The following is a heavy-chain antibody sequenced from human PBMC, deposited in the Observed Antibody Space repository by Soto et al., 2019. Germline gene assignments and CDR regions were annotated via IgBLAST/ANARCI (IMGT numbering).Heavy chain of an antibody. Sequence: PSETLSLTCTVSGDSISNVNYCWSWIRQPPDKGLEWIGHIYNGGSTYSNPSLRSRVTISVDTSKNQFSLKLSSVSAADTAVYYCARSHIVPRPLMYPYDYWGQGTLVTVSS. CDR1: GDSISNVNYC. CDR2: IYNGGST. J-gene: IGHJ4*02. CDR3: ARSHIVPRPLMYPYDY. D-gene: IGHD6-6*01. V-gene: IGHV4-30-4*01.